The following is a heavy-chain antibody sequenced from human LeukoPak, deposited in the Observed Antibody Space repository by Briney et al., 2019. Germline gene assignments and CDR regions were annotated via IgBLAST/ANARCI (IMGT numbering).Heavy chain of an antibody. V-gene: IGHV3-7*01. Sequence: GGSLRLSCAASGFTFSSYWMTWVRQAPGQGLESVANIKQDGSGKYYVESVKGRFTISRDNAKNSLYLQMNSLRAEDTAVDYCARDRYSSSPEFDPWGQGTLVTVSS. J-gene: IGHJ5*02. CDR3: ARDRYSSSPEFDP. CDR2: IKQDGSGK. D-gene: IGHD6-13*01. CDR1: GFTFSSYW.